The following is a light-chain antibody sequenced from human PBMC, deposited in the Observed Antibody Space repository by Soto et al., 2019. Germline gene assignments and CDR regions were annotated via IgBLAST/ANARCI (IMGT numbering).Light chain of an antibody. V-gene: IGLV2-18*02. CDR3: SSFTTSSTYV. J-gene: IGLJ1*01. Sequence: QSALTQPPSVSGAPGQAVAISCTGTSSDVGSYNRVSWYQQPPGTAPKLMIYDVSNRPSGVPDHFSGSKSGNTASLTISGLQAEDEADYYCSSFTTSSTYVFGTGTKVTV. CDR2: DVS. CDR1: SSDVGSYNR.